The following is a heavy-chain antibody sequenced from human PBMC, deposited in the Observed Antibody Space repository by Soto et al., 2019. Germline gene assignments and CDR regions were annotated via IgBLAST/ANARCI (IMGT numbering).Heavy chain of an antibody. J-gene: IGHJ4*02. CDR2: ISAHNGNT. D-gene: IGHD1-1*01. Sequence: QVHLVQSGAEVKKPGASVKVSCKGSGYGFTTYGITWVRQAPGQGLEWMAWISAHNGNTNYAQKLQGRVTVTRDTSTSTAYMELRILRSDDTAVYYCAGGRYGDYWGQGALVTVSS. CDR1: GYGFTTYG. V-gene: IGHV1-18*01. CDR3: AGGRYGDY.